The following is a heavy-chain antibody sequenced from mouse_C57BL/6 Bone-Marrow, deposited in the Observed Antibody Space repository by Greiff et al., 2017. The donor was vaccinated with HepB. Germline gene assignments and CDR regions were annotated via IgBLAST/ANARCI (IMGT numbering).Heavy chain of an antibody. D-gene: IGHD2-2*01. Sequence: EVQLQQSGPELVKPGDSVKISCKASGYSFTGYFMNWVMQSHGKSLEWIGRINPYNGDTFYNQKFKGKATLTVDKSSSTAHMELRSLTSEDSAVYYCARSGVTTSFAYWGQGTLVTVSA. J-gene: IGHJ3*01. CDR1: GYSFTGYF. V-gene: IGHV1-20*01. CDR3: ARSGVTTSFAY. CDR2: INPYNGDT.